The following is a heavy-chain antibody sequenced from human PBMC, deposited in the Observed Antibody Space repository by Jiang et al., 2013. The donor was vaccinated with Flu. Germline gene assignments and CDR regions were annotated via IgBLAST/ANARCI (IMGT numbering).Heavy chain of an antibody. CDR2: ISYSGST. J-gene: IGHJ1*01. Sequence: LEWIGYISYSGSTYYNPSLKSRVAISVDTSKNQFSLNLNFVTAADTAVYYCVRLREYNTGSGGFQDWGQGTLATVSS. CDR3: VRLREYNTGSGGFQD. D-gene: IGHD3-9*01. V-gene: IGHV4-31*02.